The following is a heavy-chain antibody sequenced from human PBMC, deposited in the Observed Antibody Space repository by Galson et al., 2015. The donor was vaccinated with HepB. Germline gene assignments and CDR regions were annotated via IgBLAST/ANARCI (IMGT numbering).Heavy chain of an antibody. J-gene: IGHJ4*02. V-gene: IGHV3-30*04. D-gene: IGHD4-17*01. CDR1: GFTFSSYA. CDR2: ISYDGSNK. CDR3: SVTTGY. Sequence: SLRLSCAASGFTFSSYAMHWVRQAPGKGLEWVAVISYDGSNKYYADSVKGRFTISRDNSKNTLYLQMNSLRAEDTAVYYCSVTTGYWGQGTLVTVSS.